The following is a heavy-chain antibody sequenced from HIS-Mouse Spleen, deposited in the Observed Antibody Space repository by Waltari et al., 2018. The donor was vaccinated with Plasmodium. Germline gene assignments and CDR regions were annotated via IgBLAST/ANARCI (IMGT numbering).Heavy chain of an antibody. CDR1: GFTFGRYW. V-gene: IGHV3-7*01. D-gene: IGHD6-13*01. J-gene: IGHJ2*01. Sequence: EVQLVESGGGLVQPGGSLRLSCAALGFTFGRYWMSWVRQAPGKGLEWVANIKQDGSEKYYVDSVKGRFTISRDNAKNSLYLQMNSLRAEDTAVYYCASSWYWYFDLWGRGTLVTVSS. CDR2: IKQDGSEK. CDR3: ASSWYWYFDL.